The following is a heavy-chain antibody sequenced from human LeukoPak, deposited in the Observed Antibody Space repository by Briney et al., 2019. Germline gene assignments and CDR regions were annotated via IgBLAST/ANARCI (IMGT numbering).Heavy chain of an antibody. CDR3: ARGRRLRDLNWFDP. Sequence: GGSLILSCTSSGFTFSSDSMNWVRQAPGKGLEWVSSISSSSSYIYYADSVKGRFTISRDNAKNSLYLQMNSLRAEDTAVYYCARGRRLRDLNWFDPWGQGTLVTVSS. J-gene: IGHJ5*02. D-gene: IGHD4-17*01. CDR2: ISSSSSYI. CDR1: GFTFSSDS. V-gene: IGHV3-21*01.